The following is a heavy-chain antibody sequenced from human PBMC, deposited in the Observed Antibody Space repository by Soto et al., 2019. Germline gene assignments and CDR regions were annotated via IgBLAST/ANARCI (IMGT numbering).Heavy chain of an antibody. Sequence: QLQLQESGPGLVKPSETLSLTCTVSGGSISSSSYYWGWIRQPPGKGLEWIGSIYYSGSTYYNPSLKSRVTISVDTSKNQFSLKLSSVTAADTAVYYCARHPSWKNIVGAAGDAFDIWGQGTMVTVSS. CDR2: IYYSGST. D-gene: IGHD1-26*01. CDR3: ARHPSWKNIVGAAGDAFDI. J-gene: IGHJ3*02. CDR1: GGSISSSSYY. V-gene: IGHV4-39*01.